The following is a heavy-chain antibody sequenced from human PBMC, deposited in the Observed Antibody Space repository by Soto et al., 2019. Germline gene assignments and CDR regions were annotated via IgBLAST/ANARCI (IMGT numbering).Heavy chain of an antibody. CDR1: GGSISSYY. V-gene: IGHV4-59*08. Sequence: SETLSLTCTVSGGSISSYYWSWIRQPPGKGLEWIGYIYYSGSTNYNPSLKSRVTISVDTSKNQFSLKLSSVTAADTAVYYCARHVASYYYYYMDVWGKGTTVTVSS. CDR2: IYYSGST. J-gene: IGHJ6*03. CDR3: ARHVASYYYYYMDV.